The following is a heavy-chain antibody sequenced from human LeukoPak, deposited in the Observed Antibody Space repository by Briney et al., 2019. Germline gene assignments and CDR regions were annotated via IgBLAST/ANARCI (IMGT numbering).Heavy chain of an antibody. Sequence: GGSLRLSCVASGFTFSSHLMHWVRQVPGKGLVWVSRIDSDGSKTDYADSVKGRFAFSRDNARNTLYLQMNSLRAEDTAVYYCVRLSSGYYGLIDLWGQGTLVTVSS. CDR1: GFTFSSHL. J-gene: IGHJ5*02. CDR2: IDSDGSKT. V-gene: IGHV3-74*01. CDR3: VRLSSGYYGLIDL. D-gene: IGHD3-22*01.